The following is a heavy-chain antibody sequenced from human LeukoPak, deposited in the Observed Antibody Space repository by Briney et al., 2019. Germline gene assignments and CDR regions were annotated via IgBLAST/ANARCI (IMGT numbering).Heavy chain of an antibody. CDR2: INHSGST. J-gene: IGHJ6*03. Sequence: SETLSLTCTVSGGSISNYYWNWIRQPPGKGLEWIGEINHSGSTNYNPSLKSRVTISVDTSKNQFSLKLRSVTAADTAVYYCARGGGLGAYYYYMDVWGKGTTVTISS. D-gene: IGHD1-26*01. V-gene: IGHV4-34*01. CDR3: ARGGGLGAYYYYMDV. CDR1: GGSISNYY.